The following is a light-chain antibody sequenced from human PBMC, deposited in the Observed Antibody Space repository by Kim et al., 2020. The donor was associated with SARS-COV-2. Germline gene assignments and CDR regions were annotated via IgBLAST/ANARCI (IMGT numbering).Light chain of an antibody. V-gene: IGLV2-14*01. CDR3: TSYSSKNDGWV. J-gene: IGLJ3*02. CDR1: SSVLGSYNY. Sequence: SITISCTGTSSVLGSYNYVSWYKQHPGTAPKVMIYEVYKRPSGVSNRFSGSKSANTASLTISGLQAEDEAEYYCTSYSSKNDGWVFGGGTKVTVL. CDR2: EVY.